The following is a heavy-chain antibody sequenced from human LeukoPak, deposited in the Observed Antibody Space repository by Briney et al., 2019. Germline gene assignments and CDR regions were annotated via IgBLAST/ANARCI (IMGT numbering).Heavy chain of an antibody. CDR1: GFPLSSYS. CDR2: ISSSGSAI. V-gene: IGHV3-48*01. Sequence: GGSLRLSCAASGFPLSSYSINWVRRAPGKGLEWVSYISSSGSAIYYVDSVEGRFTVSRDNAKNSLFLQMNSPRAEDTAVYYCVRVKGSYFDYWGQGALVTVSS. J-gene: IGHJ4*02. CDR3: VRVKGSYFDY. D-gene: IGHD2-15*01.